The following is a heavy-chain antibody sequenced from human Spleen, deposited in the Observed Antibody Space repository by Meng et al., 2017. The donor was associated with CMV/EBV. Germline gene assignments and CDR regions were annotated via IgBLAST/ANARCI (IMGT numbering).Heavy chain of an antibody. CDR1: GFTFSSYA. CDR2: IRTDGSNK. V-gene: IGHV3-30*02. Sequence: GESLKISCAASGFTFSSYAMHWVRQTPGKGLEWVTFIRTDGSNKYYADSVKGRFTVSRDNSKNTLYLQMNTLRVEDTAVYYCARDRVVPAANYYYGMDVWGQGTTVTVSS. CDR3: ARDRVVPAANYYYGMDV. J-gene: IGHJ6*02. D-gene: IGHD2-2*01.